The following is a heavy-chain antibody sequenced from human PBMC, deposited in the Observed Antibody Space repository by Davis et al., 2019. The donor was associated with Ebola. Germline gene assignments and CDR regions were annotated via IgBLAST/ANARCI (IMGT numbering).Heavy chain of an antibody. CDR1: GFTFSDHN. CDR3: VRVEATTWLDY. J-gene: IGHJ4*02. V-gene: IGHV3-72*01. CDR2: SRNKDNSYTT. Sequence: GESLKISCVVSGFTFSDHNMDWVRQAPGKGLEWVGRSRNKDNSYTTEYAAAVKGRFTISRDDSKNSLYLQMNSLKTEDTAVYYCVRVEATTWLDYWGLGTLVTVSS. D-gene: IGHD1-26*01.